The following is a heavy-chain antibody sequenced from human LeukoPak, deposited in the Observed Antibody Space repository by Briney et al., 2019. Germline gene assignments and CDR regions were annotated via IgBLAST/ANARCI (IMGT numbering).Heavy chain of an antibody. Sequence: GESLKISCKGSGYSFTSYWIGWVRQMPGKGLEWMGRIDPSDSYTNYSPSFQGHVTISADKSISTAYLQWSSLKASDTAMYYCARLGPLYGDYNWFDPWGQGTLVTVSS. CDR3: ARLGPLYGDYNWFDP. V-gene: IGHV5-10-1*01. J-gene: IGHJ5*02. CDR2: IDPSDSYT. CDR1: GYSFTSYW. D-gene: IGHD4-17*01.